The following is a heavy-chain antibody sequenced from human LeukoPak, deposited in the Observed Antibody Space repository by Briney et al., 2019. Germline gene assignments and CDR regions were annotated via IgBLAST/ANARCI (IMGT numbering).Heavy chain of an antibody. CDR2: ISGSGGST. V-gene: IGHV3-23*01. J-gene: IGHJ4*02. CDR1: GFTFSSYA. D-gene: IGHD5-12*01. Sequence: GGSLRLSCAASGFTFSSYAMSWVRQAPGKGLEWVSAISGSGGSTYYADSVKGRFTISRDNSKNTLYLQMNSLRAKDTAVYYCAKGPPRDGYRSWDYWGQGTLVTVSS. CDR3: AKGPPRDGYRSWDY.